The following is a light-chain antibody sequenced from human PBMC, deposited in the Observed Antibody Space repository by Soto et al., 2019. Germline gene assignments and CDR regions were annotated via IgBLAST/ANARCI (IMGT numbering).Light chain of an antibody. J-gene: IGKJ4*01. V-gene: IGKV1-13*02. Sequence: AIQLTQSPSSLSASVGDRVTITCRASQDISSSLAWYQQKPGKAPKLLIYAASILQSGVPSGFSGSGFGTDFTLTISSLRAEDFANYFCQQVRSYPSTFGGGTRVEI. CDR3: QQVRSYPST. CDR1: QDISSS. CDR2: AAS.